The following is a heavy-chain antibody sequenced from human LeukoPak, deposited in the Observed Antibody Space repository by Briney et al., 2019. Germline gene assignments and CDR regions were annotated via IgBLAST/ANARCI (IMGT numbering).Heavy chain of an antibody. CDR3: ARQAYYDFWSGHYSRGVEDAFDI. Sequence: SEILSLTCAVSDYSISSGYYWGWIRQPPGKGLEWIITISHSGTTYYNPSLKGRVTISVDTSKNQFSLKLRSVTTADTAVYYCARQAYYDFWSGHYSRGVEDAFDIWGQGTMVSVSS. D-gene: IGHD3-3*01. V-gene: IGHV4-38-2*01. CDR1: DYSISSGYY. J-gene: IGHJ3*02. CDR2: ISHSGTT.